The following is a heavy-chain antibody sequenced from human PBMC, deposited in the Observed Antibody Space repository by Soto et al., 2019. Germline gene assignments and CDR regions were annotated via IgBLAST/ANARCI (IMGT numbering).Heavy chain of an antibody. CDR2: INSDGSST. CDR1: GFTFSSYW. D-gene: IGHD5-18*01. V-gene: IGHV3-74*01. Sequence: RGSLRLSCAASGFTFSSYWMHWVRQAPGKGLVWVSRINSDGSSTSYADSVKGRFTISRDNAKNTLYLQTNSLRAEDTAVYYCARDPRGYSYGYGRARYFDYWGQGTLVTVSS. CDR3: ARDPRGYSYGYGRARYFDY. J-gene: IGHJ4*02.